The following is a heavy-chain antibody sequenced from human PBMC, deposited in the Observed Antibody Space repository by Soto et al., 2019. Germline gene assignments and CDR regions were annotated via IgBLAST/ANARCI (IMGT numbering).Heavy chain of an antibody. Sequence: EVQLVESGGGLVQPGGSLRLSCAASGFTFSSYSMNWVRQAPGNGLELVSYISSSSSTIYYADAVKGRFTISRDNAKNSLYLQMNSLRDEDTAVYYCARENYGDYLNWFDPWGQGTLVTVSS. D-gene: IGHD4-17*01. CDR2: ISSSSSTI. V-gene: IGHV3-48*02. CDR3: ARENYGDYLNWFDP. J-gene: IGHJ5*02. CDR1: GFTFSSYS.